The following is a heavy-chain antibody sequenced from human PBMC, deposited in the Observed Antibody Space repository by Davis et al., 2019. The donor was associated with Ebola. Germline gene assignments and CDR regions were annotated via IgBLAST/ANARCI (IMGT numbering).Heavy chain of an antibody. J-gene: IGHJ4*02. CDR3: ARIVAWRELLVLRTDFDY. CDR1: GFTFSSYV. CDR2: ISWNSGSI. V-gene: IGHV3-9*01. Sequence: GGSLRLSCAASGFTFSSYVMHWVRQAPGKGLEWVSGISWNSGSIGYADSVKGRFTISRDNAKNSLYLQMNSLRDEDTAVYYCARIVAWRELLVLRTDFDYWGQGTLVTVSS. D-gene: IGHD1-26*01.